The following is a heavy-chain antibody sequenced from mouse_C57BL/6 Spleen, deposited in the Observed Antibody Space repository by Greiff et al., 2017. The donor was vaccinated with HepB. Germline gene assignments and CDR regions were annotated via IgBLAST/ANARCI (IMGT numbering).Heavy chain of an antibody. Sequence: EVKLQESGGGLVKPGGSLKLSCAASGFTFSDYGMHWVRQAPEKGLEWVAYISSGSSTIYYADTVKGRFTISRDNAKNTLFLQMTSLRSEDTAMYYCARPTYGYYAFAYWGQGTLVTVSA. CDR3: ARPTYGYYAFAY. CDR1: GFTFSDYG. CDR2: ISSGSSTI. J-gene: IGHJ3*01. V-gene: IGHV5-17*01. D-gene: IGHD2-3*01.